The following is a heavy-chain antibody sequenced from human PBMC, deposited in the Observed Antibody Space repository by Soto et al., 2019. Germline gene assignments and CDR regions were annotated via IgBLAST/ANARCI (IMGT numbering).Heavy chain of an antibody. CDR3: AKPALEAFFFDF. D-gene: IGHD1-1*01. V-gene: IGHV3-30*18. CDR1: GFSFRNFG. CDR2: ISYDGSRE. Sequence: QVQVVESGGGVVQPGRSLRLSCVGSGFSFRNFGMHWVRQAPGKGLEWVASISYDGSREYNADSVKGRFTISRDNSKNTVYLEMNSLRPEDTAVYYCAKPALEAFFFDFWDQGTLVTVSS. J-gene: IGHJ4*02.